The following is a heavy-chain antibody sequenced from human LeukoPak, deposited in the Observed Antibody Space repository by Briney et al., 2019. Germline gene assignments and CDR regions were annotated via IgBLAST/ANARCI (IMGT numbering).Heavy chain of an antibody. J-gene: IGHJ4*02. CDR3: AKEGRIAAGTGDYFDY. V-gene: IGHV3-23*01. D-gene: IGHD6-13*01. Sequence: GGSLRLSCAASGFTFSSYAMSWVHQAPGKGLEGVSGISANGDTTKYADSVKGRFTISRDNSKNTVFLQMNSLRADDTAVYYCAKEGRIAAGTGDYFDYWGQGTLVTVSS. CDR1: GFTFSSYA. CDR2: ISANGDTT.